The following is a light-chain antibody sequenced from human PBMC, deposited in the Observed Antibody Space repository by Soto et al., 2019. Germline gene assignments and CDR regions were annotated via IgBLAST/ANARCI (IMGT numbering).Light chain of an antibody. V-gene: IGLV2-8*01. Sequence: QSALTQPPSASGSPGQSVTISCTGTSSDVGDYNYVSWYQQYPGKAPKLMIYEVSKQPSGVPDRFSGSKSGNTASLTVSGLQAEDEADYYCSSYAGSNNWVFGGGTKLTVL. CDR2: EVS. CDR1: SSDVGDYNY. J-gene: IGLJ3*02. CDR3: SSYAGSNNWV.